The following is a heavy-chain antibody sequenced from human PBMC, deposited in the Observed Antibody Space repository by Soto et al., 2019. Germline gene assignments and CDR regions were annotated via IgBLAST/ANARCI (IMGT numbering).Heavy chain of an antibody. CDR3: WKNSWSRGSAFGF. CDR2: ISGSGGST. Sequence: GGSLRLSCAASGFTFSSYAMSWVRQAPGKGLEWVSAISGSGGSTYYADSVKGRFTISRDNSKNTLYLQMNSLRAEDTAVYYWWKNSWSRGSAFGFRGQGTLVNVS. V-gene: IGHV3-23*01. D-gene: IGHD1-26*01. J-gene: IGHJ4*02. CDR1: GFTFSSYA.